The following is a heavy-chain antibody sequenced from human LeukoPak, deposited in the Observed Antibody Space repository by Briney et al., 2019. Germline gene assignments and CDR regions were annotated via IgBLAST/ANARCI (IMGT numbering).Heavy chain of an antibody. V-gene: IGHV3-48*03. CDR1: GFDLSTYE. CDR3: ARGDPHADL. CDR2: ITISGHTK. Sequence: GGSLRLSCAASGFDLSTYEMNWVRQAPGKGLEWIADITISGHTKNYADSVKDRFTISRDNARTSLYLQMNSLRVEDTGVYYCARGDPHADLWGQGTLVTVSS. J-gene: IGHJ5*02.